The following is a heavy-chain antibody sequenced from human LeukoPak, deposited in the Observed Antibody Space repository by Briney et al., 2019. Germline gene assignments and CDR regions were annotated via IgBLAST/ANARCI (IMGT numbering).Heavy chain of an antibody. CDR1: GFTFSSYS. V-gene: IGHV3-21*01. Sequence: GGSLRLSCAASGFTFSSYSMNWVRQAPGKGLEWVSSISSSSSYIYYADSVKGRFTISRDNAKNSLYLQMNSPRAEDTAVYYCARDSADTVTVDYWGQGTLVTVSS. CDR2: ISSSSSYI. CDR3: ARDSADTVTVDY. D-gene: IGHD4-11*01. J-gene: IGHJ4*02.